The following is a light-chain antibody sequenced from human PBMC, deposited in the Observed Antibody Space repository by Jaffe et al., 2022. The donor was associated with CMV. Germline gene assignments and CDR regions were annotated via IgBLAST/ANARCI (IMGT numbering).Light chain of an antibody. V-gene: IGKV1-5*03. CDR1: QNVGRW. Sequence: DIQMTQSPSTLSASVGGRVTITCRASQNVGRWLAWYQQKPGKAPNLLIQKAVDLESGVPSRFSGSGSGTEFTLTISSLQPDDSAAYYCQQYSSFSTFGQGTKVEIK. J-gene: IGKJ1*01. CDR2: KAV. CDR3: QQYSSFST.